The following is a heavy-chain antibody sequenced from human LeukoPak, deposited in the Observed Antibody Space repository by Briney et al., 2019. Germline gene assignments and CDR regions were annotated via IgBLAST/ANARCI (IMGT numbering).Heavy chain of an antibody. J-gene: IGHJ4*02. D-gene: IGHD2-2*01. CDR2: INSDGSST. CDR1: GFTFSSYW. Sequence: GGSLRLSCAASGFTFSSYWMHWVRQAPGKGLVWVSRINSDGSSTTYADSVKGRFTISRDNAKNTLYLQMNSLRAEDTALYYCAYFACSSTSCKSFDYGGREPLAPAPS. V-gene: IGHV3-74*01. CDR3: AYFACSSTSCKSFDY.